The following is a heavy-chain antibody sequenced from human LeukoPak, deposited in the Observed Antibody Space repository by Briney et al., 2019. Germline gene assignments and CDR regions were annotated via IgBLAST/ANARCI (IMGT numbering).Heavy chain of an antibody. CDR1: GFTFSSYG. V-gene: IGHV3-33*01. Sequence: GGSLRLSCAASGFTFSSYGMHWVRQAPGKGLEWVAVIWYDGSNKYYADSVKGRFTISRDNSKNTLYLQMNSLRAEDTAVYYCARDPPYSSGWPSFDYWGQETLVTVSS. CDR3: ARDPPYSSGWPSFDY. J-gene: IGHJ4*02. CDR2: IWYDGSNK. D-gene: IGHD6-19*01.